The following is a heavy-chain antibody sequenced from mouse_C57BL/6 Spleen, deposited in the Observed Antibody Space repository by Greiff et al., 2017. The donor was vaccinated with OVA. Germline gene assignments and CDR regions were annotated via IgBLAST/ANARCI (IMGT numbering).Heavy chain of an antibody. V-gene: IGHV1-64*01. D-gene: IGHD2-4*01. CDR2: IHPNSGST. CDR3: ARNHYDYDGFAY. Sequence: QVQLQQPGAELVKPGASVKLSCKASGYTFTSYWMHWVKQRPGQGLEWIGMIHPNSGSTNYNEKFKSKATLTVDKSSSTAYMQLSSLTSEDSAVYYCARNHYDYDGFAYWGQGTLVTVSA. J-gene: IGHJ3*01. CDR1: GYTFTSYW.